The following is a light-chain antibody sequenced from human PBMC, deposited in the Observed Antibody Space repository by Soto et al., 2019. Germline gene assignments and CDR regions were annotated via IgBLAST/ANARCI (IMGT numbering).Light chain of an antibody. J-gene: IGKJ5*01. CDR2: DAS. CDR1: QNIRNW. CDR3: QQRNNWPRST. V-gene: IGKV1-5*01. Sequence: DIQMTQSPSTLSASVGDSVTITCRASQNIRNWLAWYQQKPGKAPNPLIYDASSLKSGVPARFSGSGSGTDFTLTISSLEPEDFAVYYCQQRNNWPRSTFGQGTRLEIK.